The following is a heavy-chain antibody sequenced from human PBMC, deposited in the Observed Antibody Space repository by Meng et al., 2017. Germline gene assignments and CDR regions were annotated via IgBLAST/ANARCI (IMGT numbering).Heavy chain of an antibody. D-gene: IGHD6-13*01. Sequence: VQLVKSGAEGRKPGSSVKVSCKASGGTFSSYAISWVRQAPGQGLEWMGGIIPIFGTANYAQKFQGRVTITADKSTSTAYMELSSLRSEDTAVYYCARDKRPSSSWYGNWFDPWGQGTLVTVSS. CDR1: GGTFSSYA. CDR3: ARDKRPSSSWYGNWFDP. CDR2: IIPIFGTA. V-gene: IGHV1-69*06. J-gene: IGHJ5*02.